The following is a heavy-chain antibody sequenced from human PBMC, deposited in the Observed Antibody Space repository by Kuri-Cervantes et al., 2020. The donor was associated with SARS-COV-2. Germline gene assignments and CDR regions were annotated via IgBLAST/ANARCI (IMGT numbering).Heavy chain of an antibody. CDR1: GYTFTSYD. Sequence: ASVKVSCKASGYTFTSYDINWVRQAPGQGLEWMGWVSAYNGNTNYAQKLQGRVTMTTDTSTSTAYMELRSLRSDDTAVYYCARDLCSGGSCYSPFDIWGQGTMVTVSS. J-gene: IGHJ3*02. V-gene: IGHV1-18*01. CDR3: ARDLCSGGSCYSPFDI. D-gene: IGHD2-15*01. CDR2: VSAYNGNT.